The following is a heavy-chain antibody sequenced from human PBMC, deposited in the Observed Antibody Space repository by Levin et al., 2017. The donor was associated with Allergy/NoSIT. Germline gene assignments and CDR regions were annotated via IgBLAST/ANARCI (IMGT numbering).Heavy chain of an antibody. J-gene: IGHJ4*02. CDR1: GFTFSNAW. CDR3: TTVEILREPDY. Sequence: GESLKISCAASGFTFSNAWMSWVRQAPGKGLEWVGRIKSKTDGGTTDYAAPVKGRFTISRDDSKNTLYLQMNSLKTEDTAVYYCTTVEILREPDYWGQGTLVTVSS. D-gene: IGHD1-26*01. V-gene: IGHV3-15*01. CDR2: IKSKTDGGTT.